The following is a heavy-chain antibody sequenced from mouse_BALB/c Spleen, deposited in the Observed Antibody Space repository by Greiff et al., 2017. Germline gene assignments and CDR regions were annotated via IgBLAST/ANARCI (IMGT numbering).Heavy chain of an antibody. CDR1: GFTFSSYG. V-gene: IGHV5-6*02. D-gene: IGHD4-1*02. CDR2: ISSGGSYT. Sequence: DVKLVESGGDLVKPGGSLKLSCAASGFTFSSYGMSWVRQTPDKRLEWVATISSGGSYTYYPDSVKGRFTISRDNAKNTLYLQMSSLKSEDTAMYYCARPQLAYWGQGTLVTVSA. J-gene: IGHJ3*01. CDR3: ARPQLAY.